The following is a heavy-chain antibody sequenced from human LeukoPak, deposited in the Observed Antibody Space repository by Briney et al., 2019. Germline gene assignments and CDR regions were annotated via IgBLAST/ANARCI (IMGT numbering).Heavy chain of an antibody. V-gene: IGHV3-7*01. D-gene: IGHD2-2*01. CDR2: IKQDGSEK. Sequence: PGGSLRLSCAASGFTFSSYWMSWVRQAPGKGLEWVANIKQDGSEKYYVDSVKGRFTISRDNAKNSLYLQMNSLRAEDTAVYYCATYSSSNAREFQYWGQGTLVTVSS. CDR3: ATYSSSNAREFQY. J-gene: IGHJ1*01. CDR1: GFTFSSYW.